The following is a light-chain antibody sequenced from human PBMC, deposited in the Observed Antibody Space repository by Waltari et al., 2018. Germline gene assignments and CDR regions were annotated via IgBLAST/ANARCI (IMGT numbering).Light chain of an antibody. Sequence: QPALTQPASVSGSPGQSITISCSGTSSDIGSYNYVSWYQQQPGKAPKLMIYEVSMRPSGVSNRFSGSKSGNTASLTISGLQAEDECDYYCCSYAGSGSTFYVFGTGTKVTVL. V-gene: IGLV2-23*02. CDR3: CSYAGSGSTFYV. CDR1: SSDIGSYNY. CDR2: EVS. J-gene: IGLJ1*01.